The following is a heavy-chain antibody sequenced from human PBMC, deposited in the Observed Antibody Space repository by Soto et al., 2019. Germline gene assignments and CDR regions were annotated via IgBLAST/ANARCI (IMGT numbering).Heavy chain of an antibody. D-gene: IGHD1-1*01. V-gene: IGHV3-33*01. Sequence: PGGSLRLSCAASGLTFSSYGMHWVRQAPGKGLEWVAVTWYDGSNKYYADSVKGRFTVSRDNSKNTLYLQMTSLRAEDTAVYYCATNGGFGTGTTDYWGQGTLVTVSS. CDR1: GLTFSSYG. CDR3: ATNGGFGTGTTDY. CDR2: TWYDGSNK. J-gene: IGHJ4*02.